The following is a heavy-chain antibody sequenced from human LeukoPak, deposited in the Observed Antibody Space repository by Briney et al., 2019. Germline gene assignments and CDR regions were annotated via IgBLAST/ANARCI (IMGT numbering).Heavy chain of an antibody. CDR3: AREGRSLHTF. V-gene: IGHV3-7*03. D-gene: IGHD5/OR15-5a*01. J-gene: IGHJ4*02. CDR1: GFMFSSKW. CDR2: IKEDGTES. Sequence: AGGSLRLSCAASGFMFSSKWMSWVRLAPGKGMEWVANIKEDGTESYYVDSVKGRFTISRDNAKNSLYLQINSLRVEATAVYYCAREGRSLHTFWGQGTLVTVSS.